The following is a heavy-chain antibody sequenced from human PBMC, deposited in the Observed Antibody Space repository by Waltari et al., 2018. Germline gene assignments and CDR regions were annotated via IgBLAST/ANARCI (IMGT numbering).Heavy chain of an antibody. V-gene: IGHV4-61*09. CDR1: GGSISSGSYY. D-gene: IGHD4-17*01. CDR3: ARDREVTTYDY. J-gene: IGHJ4*02. CDR2: IYTSGST. Sequence: QVQLQESGPGLVKPSQTLSLTCTVSGGSISSGSYYWSWIRQPAGKGLEWIGYIYTSGSTNYNPSLKSRVTISVDTSKNQFSLKLGTVTAADTAVYYCARDREVTTYDYWGQGTLVTVSS.